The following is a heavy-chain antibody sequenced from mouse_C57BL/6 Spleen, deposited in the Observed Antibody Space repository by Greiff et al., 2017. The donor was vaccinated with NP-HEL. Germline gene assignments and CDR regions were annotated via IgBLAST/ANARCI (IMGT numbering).Heavy chain of an antibody. D-gene: IGHD1-1*01. Sequence: VQLQQPGAELVKPGASVKLSCKASGYTFTSYWMHWVKQRPGQGLEWIGMIHPNSGSTNYNEKFKSKATLTVDKSSSTAYMQLSSLTSEDSAVYYCARGGGITTVVATNDYWGQGTTLTVSS. CDR3: ARGGGITTVVATNDY. V-gene: IGHV1-64*01. J-gene: IGHJ2*01. CDR1: GYTFTSYW. CDR2: IHPNSGST.